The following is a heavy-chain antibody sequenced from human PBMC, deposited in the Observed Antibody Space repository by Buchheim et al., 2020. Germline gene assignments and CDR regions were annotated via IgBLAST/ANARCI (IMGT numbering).Heavy chain of an antibody. D-gene: IGHD3-22*01. CDR3: ARLGPYDSSGYEWYFDL. V-gene: IGHV4-59*01. Sequence: QVQLQESGPGLVKPSETLSLTCTVSGGSISSYYWSWIRQPPGKGLEWIGYIYYSGSTNHNPSLKRRVTISVDTSKNQFSLKLSSVTAADTAVYYCARLGPYDSSGYEWYFDLWGRGTL. CDR2: IYYSGST. J-gene: IGHJ2*01. CDR1: GGSISSYY.